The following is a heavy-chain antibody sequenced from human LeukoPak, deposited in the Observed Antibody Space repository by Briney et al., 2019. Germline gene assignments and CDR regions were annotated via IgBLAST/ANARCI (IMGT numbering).Heavy chain of an antibody. J-gene: IGHJ5*02. D-gene: IGHD3-3*01. V-gene: IGHV1-8*01. CDR1: GYTFTSYD. CDR2: MNPNSGNT. CDR3: ASGQGYYDFWSGYYTLWFDP. Sequence: ASVNVSCKASGYTFTSYDIHWVRQATGQGLEWMGWMNPNSGNTGYAQKFQGRVTMTRNTSISTAYMELSSLRSEDTAVYYCASGQGYYDFWSGYYTLWFDPWGQGTLVTVSS.